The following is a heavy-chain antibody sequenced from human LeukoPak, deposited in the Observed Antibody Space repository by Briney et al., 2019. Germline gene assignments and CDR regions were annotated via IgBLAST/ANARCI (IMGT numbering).Heavy chain of an antibody. CDR1: GCTFTTYG. J-gene: IGHJ4*02. V-gene: IGHV1-18*01. CDR2: ISAYNGNT. Sequence: GASVKVSCKASGCTFTTYGISWVRQAPGQGLEWMGWISAYNGNTNYAQKFQGGVTMTTDTSTSTAYMELRSLRSDDTAVYYCARGSTARYYYDSSGYYRGAVDYWGQGTLVTISS. D-gene: IGHD3-22*01. CDR3: ARGSTARYYYDSSGYYRGAVDY.